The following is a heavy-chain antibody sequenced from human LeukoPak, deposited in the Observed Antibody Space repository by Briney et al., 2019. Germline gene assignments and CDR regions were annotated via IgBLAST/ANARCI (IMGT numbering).Heavy chain of an antibody. CDR1: GGSISTNSYS. D-gene: IGHD6-19*01. Sequence: SETLSLTCIVSGGSISTNSYSWGWLRQPPGKGLEWIGTLYYNGNSYYTPSLERRVTITADTSKNQFSLKLNSVTAADTAIYHCARVYSSGWYQWFDPWGQGILVTVSS. V-gene: IGHV4-39*07. CDR2: LYYNGNS. CDR3: ARVYSSGWYQWFDP. J-gene: IGHJ5*02.